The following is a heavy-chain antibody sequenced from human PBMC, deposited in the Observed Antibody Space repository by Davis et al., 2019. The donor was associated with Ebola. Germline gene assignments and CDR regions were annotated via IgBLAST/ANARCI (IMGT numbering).Heavy chain of an antibody. D-gene: IGHD3-3*01. Sequence: GESLKISCAASGFTFSSYAMTWVRQAPGKGLEWVSGITGSDGSTYYADSVKGRFTISRDNSKNTLYLQMNSLRGEDTAVYYCAKVVWDYDLSGMDVWGQGTTVTVSS. CDR2: ITGSDGST. CDR3: AKVVWDYDLSGMDV. V-gene: IGHV3-23*01. CDR1: GFTFSSYA. J-gene: IGHJ6*02.